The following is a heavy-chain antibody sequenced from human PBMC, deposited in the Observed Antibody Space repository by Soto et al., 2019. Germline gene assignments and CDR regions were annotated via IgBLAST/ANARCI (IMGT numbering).Heavy chain of an antibody. Sequence: QITLKESGPTLVKPTQTLTLTCIFSGFSLSTSGVGVGWIRQPPGKSLEWLALIYWDHDKRYIPSLKSRLTLTNATCKLXVVLTMTNMDPVDTATYYCAHRRAWSAARDDAYDVWGQGTLVVVSS. J-gene: IGHJ3*01. V-gene: IGHV2-5*02. CDR1: GFSLSTSGVG. D-gene: IGHD6-6*01. CDR3: AHRRAWSAARDDAYDV. CDR2: IYWDHDK.